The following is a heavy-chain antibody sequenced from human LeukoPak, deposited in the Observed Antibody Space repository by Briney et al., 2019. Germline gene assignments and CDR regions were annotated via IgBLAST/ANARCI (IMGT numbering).Heavy chain of an antibody. CDR2: INWNGGST. CDR1: GFTFSDYY. CDR3: ARDYSYGSGSYSLFDY. J-gene: IGHJ4*02. V-gene: IGHV3-20*04. Sequence: GGSLRLSCAASGFTFSDYYMSWIRQAPGKGLEWVSGINWNGGSTGYADSVKGRFTISRDNAKNSLYLQMNSLRAEDTALYYCARDYSYGSGSYSLFDYWGQGTLVTVSS. D-gene: IGHD3-10*01.